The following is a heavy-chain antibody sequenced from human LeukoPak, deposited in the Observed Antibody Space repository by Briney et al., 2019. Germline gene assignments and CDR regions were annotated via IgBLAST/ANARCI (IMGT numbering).Heavy chain of an antibody. D-gene: IGHD3-10*01. V-gene: IGHV3-13*01. CDR2: IRTAAGDT. CDR3: ARGSRGDFYYYMDV. J-gene: IGHJ6*03. Sequence: GGSLRLSCVASGFTFSNYDLHWVRQSTGKGLEWVSAIRTAAGDTHYSDSVKGRFTISRENVKNSVYLQMDSLRAGDTAVYFCARGSRGDFYYYMDVWGKGTTVTVSS. CDR1: GFTFSNYD.